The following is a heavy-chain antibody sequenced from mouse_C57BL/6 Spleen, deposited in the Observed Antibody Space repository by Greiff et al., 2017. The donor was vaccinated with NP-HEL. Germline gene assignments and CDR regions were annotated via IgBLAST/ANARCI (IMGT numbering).Heavy chain of an antibody. CDR1: GYTFTSYW. CDR3: ARPGYDSAMDY. Sequence: QVQLQQPGTELVKPGASVKLSCKASGYTFTSYWMHWVKQRPGQGLEWIGNLTPSNGGTNYNEKFKSKATLTVDKSSSTAYMQLSSLTSEDSAVYYCARPGYDSAMDYWGQGTSVTVSS. D-gene: IGHD2-3*01. CDR2: LTPSNGGT. V-gene: IGHV1-53*01. J-gene: IGHJ4*01.